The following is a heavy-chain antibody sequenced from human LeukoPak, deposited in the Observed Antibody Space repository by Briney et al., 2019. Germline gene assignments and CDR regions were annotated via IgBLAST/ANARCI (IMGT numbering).Heavy chain of an antibody. CDR2: INPSGGST. V-gene: IGHV1-46*01. Sequence: ASVKVSCKASGYTFTSYYMHWVRQAPGQGLEWMGIINPSGGSTSYAQRFQGRVTMTRDTSTSTVYMELSSLRSEDTAVYYCARARSDYDSSGYYDYWGQGTLVTVSS. J-gene: IGHJ4*02. D-gene: IGHD3-22*01. CDR1: GYTFTSYY. CDR3: ARARSDYDSSGYYDY.